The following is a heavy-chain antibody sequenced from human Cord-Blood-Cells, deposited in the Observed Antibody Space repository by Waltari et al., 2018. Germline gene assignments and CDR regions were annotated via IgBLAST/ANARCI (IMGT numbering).Heavy chain of an antibody. Sequence: QVQLQESGPALVMPSESPSLTGTVPGASSSSDHWTWIRQPAGKGLEWLGRIYTSGSTNYNPSLKSRVTMSVDTSKNQFSLKLSSVTAADTAVYYCARGAAGHYFDYWGQGTLVTVSS. V-gene: IGHV4-4*07. CDR1: GASSSSDH. D-gene: IGHD6-19*01. CDR2: IYTSGST. J-gene: IGHJ4*02. CDR3: ARGAAGHYFDY.